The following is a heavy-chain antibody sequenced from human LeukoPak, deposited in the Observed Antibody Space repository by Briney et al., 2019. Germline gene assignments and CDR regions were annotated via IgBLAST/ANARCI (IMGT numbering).Heavy chain of an antibody. V-gene: IGHV3-48*03. D-gene: IGHD6-19*01. J-gene: IGHJ4*02. Sequence: GGSLRLSWTAAGFTFSSYEMVWVRQAPGKGLEWLSYIGSDGSAIYYADPVKGRFTISRDNAENSLYLQMNSLRAEDTAVYYCARDSSAWGRAGFDYWGQGTLVTVSS. CDR1: GFTFSSYE. CDR2: IGSDGSAI. CDR3: ARDSSAWGRAGFDY.